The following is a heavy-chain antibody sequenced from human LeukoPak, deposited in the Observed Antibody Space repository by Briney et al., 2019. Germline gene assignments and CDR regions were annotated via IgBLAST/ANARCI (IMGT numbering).Heavy chain of an antibody. V-gene: IGHV3-21*01. Sequence: PGGSLRLSCAASGFTFSSYSMNWVRQAPGKGLEWVSSISSSSSYIYYADSVKGRFTISRDNAKNSLYLQMNSLRAEDTAVYYCATFYDSSGYYPTFDYWGQGTLVTVSS. CDR2: ISSSSSYI. D-gene: IGHD3-22*01. CDR3: ATFYDSSGYYPTFDY. CDR1: GFTFSSYS. J-gene: IGHJ4*02.